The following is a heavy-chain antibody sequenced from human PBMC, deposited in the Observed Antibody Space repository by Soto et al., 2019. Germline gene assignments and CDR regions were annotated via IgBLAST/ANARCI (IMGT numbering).Heavy chain of an antibody. J-gene: IGHJ6*03. CDR1: GYTFTSYD. D-gene: IGHD6-6*01. CDR3: ARGWAPRLAARPERYYYMDV. Sequence: ASVKVSCKASGYTFTSYDINWVRQATGQGLEWMGWMNPNSGNTGYAQKFQGRVTMTRNTSISTAYMELSSLRSEDTAVYYCARGWAPRLAARPERYYYMDVWGKGTTVTVSS. CDR2: MNPNSGNT. V-gene: IGHV1-8*01.